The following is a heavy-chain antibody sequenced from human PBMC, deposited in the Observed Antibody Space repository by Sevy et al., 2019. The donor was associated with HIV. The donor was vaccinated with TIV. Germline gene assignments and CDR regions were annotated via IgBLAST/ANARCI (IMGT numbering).Heavy chain of an antibody. CDR2: IVVGSCNT. D-gene: IGHD3-22*01. V-gene: IGHV1-58*01. CDR3: AAVPYDSSGYYSKVHDY. Sequence: ASVKVSCKASGFTFTSSAVQWVRQARGQRLEWIGWIVVGSCNTNYAQKFQERVTITRDMSTSTAYMELSSLRSEDTAVYYCAAVPYDSSGYYSKVHDYWGQGTLVTVSS. J-gene: IGHJ4*02. CDR1: GFTFTSSA.